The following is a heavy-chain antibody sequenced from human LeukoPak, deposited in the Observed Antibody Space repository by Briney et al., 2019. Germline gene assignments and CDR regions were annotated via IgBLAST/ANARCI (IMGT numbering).Heavy chain of an antibody. Sequence: ASVKVSCKASGYTFTGYYMHWVRQAPGQGLEWMGWINPNSGGTNYAQKFQGRVTITRNTSISTAYMELSSLRSEDTAVYYCARGVAYYYDSSGYDDYWGQGTLVTVSS. V-gene: IGHV1-2*02. J-gene: IGHJ4*02. D-gene: IGHD3-22*01. CDR1: GYTFTGYY. CDR3: ARGVAYYYDSSGYDDY. CDR2: INPNSGGT.